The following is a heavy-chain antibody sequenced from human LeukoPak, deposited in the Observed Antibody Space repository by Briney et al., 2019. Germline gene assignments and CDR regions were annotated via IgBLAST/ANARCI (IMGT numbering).Heavy chain of an antibody. D-gene: IGHD2-21*02. J-gene: IGHJ4*02. CDR1: GFTFSDYY. Sequence: GGSLRLSCAASGFTFSDYYMSWIRQAPGKGLEWVSYISSSGSTVYYADSVKGRFTISRDNAKNSLYLQVNSLRAEDTAVYYCARGGGNYCGGDCYRQPFDYWGQGTLVTVSS. V-gene: IGHV3-11*01. CDR2: ISSSGSTV. CDR3: ARGGGNYCGGDCYRQPFDY.